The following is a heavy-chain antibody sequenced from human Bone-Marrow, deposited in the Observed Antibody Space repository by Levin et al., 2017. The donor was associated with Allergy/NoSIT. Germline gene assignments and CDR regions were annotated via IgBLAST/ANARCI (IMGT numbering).Heavy chain of an antibody. V-gene: IGHV3-15*01. CDR1: GFTFSNAW. Sequence: SCAASGFTFSNAWMSWVRQAPGKGLEWVGRIKSKTDGGTTDYAAPVKGRFTISRDDSKNTLYLQMNSLKTEDTAVYYCTTVGTVTVTYYFDYWGQGTLVTVSS. D-gene: IGHD4-17*01. CDR3: TTVGTVTVTYYFDY. CDR2: IKSKTDGGTT. J-gene: IGHJ4*02.